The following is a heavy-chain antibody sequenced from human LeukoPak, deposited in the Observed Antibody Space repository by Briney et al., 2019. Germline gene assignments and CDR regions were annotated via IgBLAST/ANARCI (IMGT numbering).Heavy chain of an antibody. Sequence: SETLSLTCAVYGGSFSGYYWSWVRQPPGKGLEWIGSIFYSGRTYYNPSLKSRVTISVDTSKNQFSLTLSSVTASDTAVYYCARLSLAAENYWGQGTLVTVSS. CDR2: IFYSGRT. V-gene: IGHV4-34*12. CDR1: GGSFSGYY. J-gene: IGHJ4*01. D-gene: IGHD6-13*01. CDR3: ARLSLAAENY.